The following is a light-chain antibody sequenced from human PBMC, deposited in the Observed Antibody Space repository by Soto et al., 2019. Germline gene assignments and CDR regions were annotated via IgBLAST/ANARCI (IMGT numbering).Light chain of an antibody. V-gene: IGLV2-11*01. Sequence: QSALTQPRSVSGSPGQSVTISCTGTSSYVGGYNYVSWYQQHPGKAPKLMIYDVGKRPSGVPDRFSGSKSGTTASLTISGLQAEDEADYYCCSYVRGGAYVFGTGTKLTVL. CDR3: CSYVRGGAYV. CDR1: SSYVGGYNY. J-gene: IGLJ1*01. CDR2: DVG.